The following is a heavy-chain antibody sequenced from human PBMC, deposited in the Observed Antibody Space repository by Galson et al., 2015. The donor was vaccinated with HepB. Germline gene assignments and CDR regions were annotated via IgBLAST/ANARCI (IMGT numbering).Heavy chain of an antibody. D-gene: IGHD2-15*01. CDR2: ITTYNRYT. V-gene: IGHV1-18*01. CDR3: ARGALAVVVGATLNNWFDP. J-gene: IGHJ5*02. Sequence: SVKVSCKASGYTFSSYSITWVRQAPGQGLEWVGWITTYNRYTDYAQKFQGRVTMTTDTTTSTAYMELRSLRSDDTAVYYCARGALAVVVGATLNNWFDPWGQGTLVTVSS. CDR1: GYTFSSYS.